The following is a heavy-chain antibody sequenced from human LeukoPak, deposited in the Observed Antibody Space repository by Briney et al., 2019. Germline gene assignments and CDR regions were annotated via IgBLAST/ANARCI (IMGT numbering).Heavy chain of an antibody. J-gene: IGHJ4*02. D-gene: IGHD5-18*01. Sequence: SVKVSCKASGGTFSSYAISWVRQAPGQGLEWMGRIIPILGIANYAQKFQGRATITADKSTSTAYMELSSLRSEDTAVYYCAREEVSHSYGFRYKLNYWGQGTLVTASS. CDR1: GGTFSSYA. CDR2: IIPILGIA. V-gene: IGHV1-69*04. CDR3: AREEVSHSYGFRYKLNY.